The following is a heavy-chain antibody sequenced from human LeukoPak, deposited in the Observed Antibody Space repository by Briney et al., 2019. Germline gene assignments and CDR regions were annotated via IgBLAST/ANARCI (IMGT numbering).Heavy chain of an antibody. D-gene: IGHD5-18*01. CDR3: AITRRGYSYGSY. J-gene: IGHJ4*02. CDR1: GGSFSGYY. CDR2: INHSGST. V-gene: IGHV4-34*01. Sequence: SETLSLTCAVYGGSFSGYYWSWIRQPPGKGLEWIGEINHSGSTNYNPSLKSRVTISVDTSKNQFSLKLSSVIAADTAVYYCAITRRGYSYGSYWGQGTLVTVSS.